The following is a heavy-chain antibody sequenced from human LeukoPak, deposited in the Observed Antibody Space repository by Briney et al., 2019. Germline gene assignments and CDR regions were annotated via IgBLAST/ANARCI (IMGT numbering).Heavy chain of an antibody. CDR3: ARTYGSGSYYDWFDP. CDR1: GGTFSSYA. Sequence: SVKVSCKASGGTFSSYAISWVRQAPGQGLEWMGGIIPIFGTANYAQKFQGRVTITADESTSTAYMELSSLRSEDTAVYYCARTYGSGSYYDWFDPWGQGTLVTVSS. CDR2: IIPIFGTA. J-gene: IGHJ5*02. D-gene: IGHD3-10*01. V-gene: IGHV1-69*13.